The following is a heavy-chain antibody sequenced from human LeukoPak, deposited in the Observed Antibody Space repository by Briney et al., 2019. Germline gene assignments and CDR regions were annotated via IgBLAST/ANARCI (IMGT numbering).Heavy chain of an antibody. CDR1: GFTFSSYS. Sequence: PGGSLRLSCAASGFTFSSYSMSWVRQAPGKGLDWVANINQDGSEKYYVDSVKGRLTISRDNAKNSLYLQMNSLRAEDTAVYYCARGGYYYDSSGYDYWGQGTLVTVSS. J-gene: IGHJ4*02. CDR2: INQDGSEK. V-gene: IGHV3-7*01. CDR3: ARGGYYYDSSGYDY. D-gene: IGHD3-22*01.